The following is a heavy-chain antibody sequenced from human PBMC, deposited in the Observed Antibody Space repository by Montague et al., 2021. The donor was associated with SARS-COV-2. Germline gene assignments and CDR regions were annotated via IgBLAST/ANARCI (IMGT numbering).Heavy chain of an antibody. V-gene: IGHV4-39*01. CDR2: KYYSGST. J-gene: IGHJ4*02. Sequence: SETLSLTCTVSGASISSRSYYWGWIRQPPGKGLGWIGFKYYSGSTYYNPTLKSRVTISVDTSKNQFSLKLSSVTAADTAVYYCARRGSSVWGVTVSAELDYWGQGILVIVSS. D-gene: IGHD3-10*01. CDR1: GASISSRSYY. CDR3: ARRGSSVWGVTVSAELDY.